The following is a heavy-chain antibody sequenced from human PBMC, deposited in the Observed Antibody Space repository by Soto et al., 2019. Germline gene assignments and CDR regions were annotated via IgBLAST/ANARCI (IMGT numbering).Heavy chain of an antibody. CDR1: GGSFSSSHYY. D-gene: IGHD6-13*01. V-gene: IGHV4-39*01. CDR3: ARQVVAALDY. Sequence: PSETLSLTCTVSGGSFSSSHYYWGWIRQPPGKGLEWIGSVSYSGSTYYNPSLKSRVTISVDTSNNRFSLKLSSVTAADTAVYYCARQVVAALDYWGQGTPVTVSS. CDR2: VSYSGST. J-gene: IGHJ4*02.